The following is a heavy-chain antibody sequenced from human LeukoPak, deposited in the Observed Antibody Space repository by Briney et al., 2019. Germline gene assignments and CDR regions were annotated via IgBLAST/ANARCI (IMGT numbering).Heavy chain of an antibody. CDR3: AKESTIFGVVIVDYFDY. CDR2: IKQDGSEK. J-gene: IGHJ4*02. D-gene: IGHD3-3*01. V-gene: IGHV3-7*01. CDR1: GFILSSYW. Sequence: GGSLRLSCAASGFILSSYWMSWVRQAPGKGLEWVANIKQDGSEKKYVDSVKGRFTISRDNAKNSLYLQMNSLRAEDTAVYYCAKESTIFGVVIVDYFDYWGQGTLVTVSS.